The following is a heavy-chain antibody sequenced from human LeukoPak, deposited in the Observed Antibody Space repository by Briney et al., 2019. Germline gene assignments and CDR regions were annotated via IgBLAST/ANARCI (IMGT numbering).Heavy chain of an antibody. J-gene: IGHJ4*02. Sequence: SETLSLTCTVSGDSLNNRYWDWIRQPPGKGLEWIGEIHAVEGTNYNPSLRSRVTVSLDTSKNQFYLKMSSVTAADTAVYYCTSGTDSRKLGYWGQGTLVTVSS. CDR3: TSGTDSRKLGY. CDR1: GDSLNNRY. D-gene: IGHD3-22*01. CDR2: IHAVEGT. V-gene: IGHV4-34*01.